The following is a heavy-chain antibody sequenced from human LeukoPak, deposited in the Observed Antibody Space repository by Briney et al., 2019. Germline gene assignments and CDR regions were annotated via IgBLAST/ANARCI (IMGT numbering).Heavy chain of an antibody. V-gene: IGHV3-7*04. CDR1: GFTFSTYA. CDR2: IKQDGSEK. CDR3: ARGLLAAAGIDY. D-gene: IGHD6-13*01. Sequence: QPGGSLRLSCAASGFTFSTYAMTWVRQAPGKGLEWVANIKQDGSEKNYVDSVKGRFAISRDNAKNSLYLQMNSLRAEDTAVYYCARGLLAAAGIDYWGQGALVTVSS. J-gene: IGHJ4*02.